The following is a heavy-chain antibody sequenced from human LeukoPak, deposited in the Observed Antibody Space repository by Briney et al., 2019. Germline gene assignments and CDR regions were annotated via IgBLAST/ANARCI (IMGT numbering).Heavy chain of an antibody. CDR1: GGTFSSYA. J-gene: IGHJ5*02. V-gene: IGHV1-69*13. CDR2: IIPIFGTA. CDR3: ARDTFHDYGDNWFDP. Sequence: GASVKVSCKASGGTFSSYAISWVRQAPGQGLEWMGGIIPIFGTANYAQKFQGRVTITADESMSTAYMELSSLRSEDTAVYYCARDTFHDYGDNWFDPWGQGTLVTVSS. D-gene: IGHD4-17*01.